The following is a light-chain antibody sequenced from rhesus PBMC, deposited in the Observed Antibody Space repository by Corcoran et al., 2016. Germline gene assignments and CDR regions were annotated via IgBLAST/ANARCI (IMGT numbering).Light chain of an antibody. V-gene: IGKV2-64*01. Sequence: DVVMTQSPLSLPITPGQPASISCRSSQSLVHSNGNTYLSWYQQKPGQPPRLLIYKVSNWDSGVPDRFSGSGAGTDFTLKISRVEAEDVGVYYCGQGTHWPFTFGPGTKLDIK. J-gene: IGKJ3*01. CDR2: KVS. CDR1: QSLVHSNGNTY. CDR3: GQGTHWPFT.